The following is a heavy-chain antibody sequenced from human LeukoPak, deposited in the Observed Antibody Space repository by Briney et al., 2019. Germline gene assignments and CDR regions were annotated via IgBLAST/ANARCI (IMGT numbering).Heavy chain of an antibody. Sequence: GGSLRLSCAASGFTFSGYEMNWVRQAPGTGLEWVSYISSSGSTMYYADSVKGRFTISRDDAKNSLYLQVNSLRAEDTAVYYCARWGDPKYSINAFDIWGQGTMVTVSS. V-gene: IGHV3-48*03. CDR3: ARWGDPKYSINAFDI. CDR1: GFTFSGYE. D-gene: IGHD5-18*01. CDR2: ISSSGSTM. J-gene: IGHJ3*02.